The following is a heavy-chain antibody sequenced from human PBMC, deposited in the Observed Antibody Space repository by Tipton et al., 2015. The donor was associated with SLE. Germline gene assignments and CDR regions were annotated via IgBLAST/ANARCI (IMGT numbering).Heavy chain of an antibody. CDR1: GGSISSYY. Sequence: TLSLTCTVSGGSISSYYWSWIRQPPGTGLEWIGYIYYSGSTNYNPSLKGRVTISVDTSKNQFSLKLSSVTAADTAVYYCARSKDPRSSDAFDIWGQGTMVTVSS. CDR3: ARSKDPRSSDAFDI. J-gene: IGHJ3*02. V-gene: IGHV4-59*07. CDR2: IYYSGST.